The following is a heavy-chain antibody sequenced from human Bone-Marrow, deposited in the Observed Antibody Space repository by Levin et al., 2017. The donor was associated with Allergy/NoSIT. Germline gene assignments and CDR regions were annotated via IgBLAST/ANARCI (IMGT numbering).Heavy chain of an antibody. CDR3: TTGNCSGGSCDTDGDY. J-gene: IGHJ4*02. D-gene: IGHD2-15*01. CDR1: GFTFSNAW. V-gene: IGHV3-15*01. CDR2: IKSKTDGGTT. Sequence: GGSLRLSCAASGFTFSNAWMSWVRQAPGKGLEWVGRIKSKTDGGTTDYAAPVKGRFTISRDDSKNTLYLQMNSLKTEDTAVYYCTTGNCSGGSCDTDGDYWGQGTLVTVSS.